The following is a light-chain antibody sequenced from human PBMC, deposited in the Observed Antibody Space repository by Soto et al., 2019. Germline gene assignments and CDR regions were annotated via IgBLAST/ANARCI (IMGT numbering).Light chain of an antibody. CDR2: DIT. CDR3: VSFTTSKSYV. V-gene: IGLV2-14*01. J-gene: IGLJ1*01. Sequence: QSVLTQPASVSGSPGQSITISCTGTSSDVGAYIFVSWYQQYPGKAPKLMIYDITTRPSGVSNRFSGSKAGNTASLTISGLQAEDEADYYCVSFTTSKSYVFGTGTKVT. CDR1: SSDVGAYIF.